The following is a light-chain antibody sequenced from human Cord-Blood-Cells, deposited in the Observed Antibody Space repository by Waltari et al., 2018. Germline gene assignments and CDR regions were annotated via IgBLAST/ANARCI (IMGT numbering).Light chain of an antibody. CDR3: QQYNWT. CDR1: QSISSW. CDR2: KAS. V-gene: IGKV1-5*03. J-gene: IGKJ1*01. Sequence: IQMTQSPSTLSASVGARVTITCRASQSISSWLAWYQQKPGKAPKLLIYKASSLESGVPSRFSGSGSGTEFTLTISSLQPDDFATYYCQQYNWTFGQGTKVEIK.